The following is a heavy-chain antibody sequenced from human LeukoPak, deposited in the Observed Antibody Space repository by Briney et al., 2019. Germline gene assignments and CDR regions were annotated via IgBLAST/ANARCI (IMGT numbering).Heavy chain of an antibody. J-gene: IGHJ6*02. CDR1: GFTFTSSA. CDR2: IVVGSGNT. V-gene: IGHV1-58*01. D-gene: IGHD3-3*01. Sequence: SVKVSCKASGFTFTSSAVQWVRQARGQRLEWIGWIVVGSGNTNYAQKFQERVTITRDMSTSTAYMELSSLRSEDTAVYYCAADSVYDFWSGYSPRYGMDVWGQGTTVTVSS. CDR3: AADSVYDFWSGYSPRYGMDV.